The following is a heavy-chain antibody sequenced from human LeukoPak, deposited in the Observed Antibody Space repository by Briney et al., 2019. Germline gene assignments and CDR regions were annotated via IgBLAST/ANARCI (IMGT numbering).Heavy chain of an antibody. CDR2: IYHSGST. J-gene: IGHJ6*03. Sequence: KPSETLSLTCTVSGYSISSGYYWGWIRQPPGKGLEWIGSIYHSGSTYYNPSLKSRVTISVETSKNQFSLKLSSVTAADTAVYYCARVVASPHYYYMDVWGKGTTVTVSS. CDR1: GYSISSGYY. V-gene: IGHV4-38-2*02. CDR3: ARVVASPHYYYMDV.